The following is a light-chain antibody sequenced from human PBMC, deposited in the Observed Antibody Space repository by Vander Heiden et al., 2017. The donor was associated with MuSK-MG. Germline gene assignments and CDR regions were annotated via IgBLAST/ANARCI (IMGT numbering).Light chain of an antibody. V-gene: IGKV4-1*01. Sequence: DIVMTQSPDSLAVSLGERATINCKSSQSVLYSSNNKNYLAWYQQKPGQPPKLLIYWASTRESGVPDRFSGSGSGTDFTLTISSLQAEDVAVYYSQQDDSTPLTFGGGTKVEIK. J-gene: IGKJ4*01. CDR3: QQDDSTPLT. CDR1: QSVLYSSNNKNY. CDR2: WAS.